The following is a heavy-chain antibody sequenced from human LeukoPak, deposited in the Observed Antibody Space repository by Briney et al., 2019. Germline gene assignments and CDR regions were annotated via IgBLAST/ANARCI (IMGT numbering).Heavy chain of an antibody. J-gene: IGHJ3*02. CDR1: GYTFTNYG. CDR3: ARDKRYALDI. Sequence: ASVSVSCTPSGYTFTNYGISWVRPAPGQGLEWMGWISISKGNTIHGQKLLDRVTMTRDTSSSTAYMELRSLRSDDTAVYYCARDKRYALDIWGQGTMVTVSS. V-gene: IGHV1-18*01. D-gene: IGHD6-25*01. CDR2: ISISKGNT.